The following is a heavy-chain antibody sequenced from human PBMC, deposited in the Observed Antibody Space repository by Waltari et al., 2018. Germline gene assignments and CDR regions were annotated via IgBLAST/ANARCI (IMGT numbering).Heavy chain of an antibody. CDR2: IYYSGST. D-gene: IGHD2-8*02. CDR1: GGSIRSYY. Sequence: QVQLQESGPGLVKPSETLSLTCSVSGGSIRSYYWSWIRQPPGKGLEWIVYIYYSGSTNYNPSLKSRVTISVDTSKSQFSLKLSSVTAADTAVYYCARDTGWNDLWGQGTLVTVSS. V-gene: IGHV4-59*01. J-gene: IGHJ5*02. CDR3: ARDTGWNDL.